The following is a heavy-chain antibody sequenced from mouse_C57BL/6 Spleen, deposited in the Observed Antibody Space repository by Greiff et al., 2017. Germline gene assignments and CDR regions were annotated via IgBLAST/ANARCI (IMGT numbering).Heavy chain of an antibody. CDR3: ARDGYYYFGD. CDR2: INPNNGGT. D-gene: IGHD2-3*01. V-gene: IGHV1-22*01. Sequence: EVQGVESGPELVKPGASVKMSCTASGYTFTDYNMPWVKQSPGKSLEWIGYINPNNGGTSYNQKFKGKDTLTVNKSSSTAYMELRSLKSEDSAVFYCARDGYYYFGDRGQGTTLTVAS. J-gene: IGHJ2*01. CDR1: GYTFTDYN.